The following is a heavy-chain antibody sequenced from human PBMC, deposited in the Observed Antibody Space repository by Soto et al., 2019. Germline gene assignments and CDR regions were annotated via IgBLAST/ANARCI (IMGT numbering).Heavy chain of an antibody. CDR3: AKDPITNGWSANYFDY. J-gene: IGHJ4*02. V-gene: IGHV3-30*18. CDR2: ISSDRFNK. CDR1: GFTFNTYA. D-gene: IGHD6-19*01. Sequence: QVQLVESGGGVVQPGRSLRLSCTASGFTFNTYAMHWVRQAPGRGLEWVAIISSDRFNKYYADSVKGRFTISRDNSKNTLYVQMNSLRAEDTAVYYCAKDPITNGWSANYFDYWGQGTLVTVSS.